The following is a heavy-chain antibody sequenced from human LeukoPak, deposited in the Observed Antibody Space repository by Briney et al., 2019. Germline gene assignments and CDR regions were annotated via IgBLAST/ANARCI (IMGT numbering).Heavy chain of an antibody. CDR3: ARDPGNSGYGMDV. J-gene: IGHJ6*02. CDR2: ITWTTSI. Sequence: GGSLRLSCAVSGFSVSTYSMNWVRQAPGKGLEWVSHITWTTSIYYADSVQGRFTVSRDSAKNSLYLQMNNLRDEDTAVYYCARDPGNSGYGMDVWGQGTTVIVSS. D-gene: IGHD5-12*01. V-gene: IGHV3-48*02. CDR1: GFSVSTYS.